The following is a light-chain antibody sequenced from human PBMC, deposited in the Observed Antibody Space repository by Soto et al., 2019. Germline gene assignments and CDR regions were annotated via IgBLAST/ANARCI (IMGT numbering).Light chain of an antibody. Sequence: QSALTQPASVSGSAGQSITISCTGTSSDIGGYNYVSWYQQNPGKAPKLMIYEVSDRPSGVSNRFSGSKSGNTASLTISGLQAEDEADYYCSSYTSSSTLYVFGTGTKVTVL. CDR3: SSYTSSSTLYV. CDR1: SSDIGGYNY. CDR2: EVS. V-gene: IGLV2-14*01. J-gene: IGLJ1*01.